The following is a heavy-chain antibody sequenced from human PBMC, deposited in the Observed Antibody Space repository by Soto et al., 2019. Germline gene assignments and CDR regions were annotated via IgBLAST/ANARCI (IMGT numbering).Heavy chain of an antibody. CDR2: IYYSGST. V-gene: IGHV4-39*01. CDR1: GGSISSSSYY. CDR3: ARLKRRITIFGVVRTRPYDAFDL. Sequence: PSETLSLTCTVSGGSISSSSYYWGWIRQPPGKGLEWIGSIYYSGSTYYNPSLKTRVTISVDTSKNQFSLNLSSVTAADTAVYYCARLKRRITIFGVVRTRPYDAFDLWGQGTMVTV. J-gene: IGHJ3*01. D-gene: IGHD3-3*01.